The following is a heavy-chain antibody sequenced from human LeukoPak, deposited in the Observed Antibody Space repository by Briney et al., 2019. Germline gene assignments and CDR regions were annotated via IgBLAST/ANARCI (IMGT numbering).Heavy chain of an antibody. CDR3: ARTSSPQYDFWSGYYTYNWFDP. D-gene: IGHD3-3*01. V-gene: IGHV1-2*06. CDR1: GYTFTGYY. J-gene: IGHJ5*02. CDR2: INPNSGGT. Sequence: ASVKVSCKASGYTFTGYYMHWVRQAPGQGLEWMGRINPNSGGTNYAQKFQGRVTMTRDTSISTAYMELSRLRSDDTAVYYCARTSSPQYDFWSGYYTYNWFDPWGQGTLVTVSS.